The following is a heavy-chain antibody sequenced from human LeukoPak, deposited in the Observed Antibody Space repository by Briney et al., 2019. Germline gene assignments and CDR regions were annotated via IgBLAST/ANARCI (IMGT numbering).Heavy chain of an antibody. J-gene: IGHJ3*02. Sequence: PGRSLRLSCAASGFTFSSYAMHWVRQAPGKGPEWVAVISYDGSNKYYADSVKGRFTISRDNSKNTLYLQMNSLRAEDTAVYYCARNRYCSSTSCYLDAFDIWGQGTMVTVSS. CDR1: GFTFSSYA. V-gene: IGHV3-30-3*01. D-gene: IGHD2-2*01. CDR3: ARNRYCSSTSCYLDAFDI. CDR2: ISYDGSNK.